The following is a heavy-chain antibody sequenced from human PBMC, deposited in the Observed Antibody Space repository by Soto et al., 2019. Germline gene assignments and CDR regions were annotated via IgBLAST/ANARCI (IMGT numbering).Heavy chain of an antibody. V-gene: IGHV3-30*18. CDR3: AKAASSSGIGYNFDY. J-gene: IGHJ4*02. CDR2: ISYDGSNQ. CDR1: GFTFSNFG. D-gene: IGHD1-26*01. Sequence: GGSLRLSCAASGFTFSNFGMHWVRQAPGKGLEWVAIISYDGSNQYYADSVKGRFTISRDNSKNTLYLQMNSLRGEDTAVYFCAKAASSSGIGYNFDYWGQGTLVTVSS.